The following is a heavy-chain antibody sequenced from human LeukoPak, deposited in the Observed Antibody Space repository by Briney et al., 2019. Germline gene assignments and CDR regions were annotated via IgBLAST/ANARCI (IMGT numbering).Heavy chain of an antibody. D-gene: IGHD6-13*01. CDR3: ARGSSF. J-gene: IGHJ4*02. V-gene: IGHV3-7*01. CDR2: INQDGSEK. CDR1: GFTFSNYW. Sequence: GGSLRLSCAASGFTFSNYWMTWVRQAPGRGLEWVANINQDGSEKHYVDSVKGRFTISRDTAKNSLYLQMNNLRAEDTAVYYCARGSSFWGQGTLVTVSS.